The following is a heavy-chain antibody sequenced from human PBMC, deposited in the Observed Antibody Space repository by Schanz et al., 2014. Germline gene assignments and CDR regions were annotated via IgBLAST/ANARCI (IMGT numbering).Heavy chain of an antibody. D-gene: IGHD3-10*01. CDR3: AKQHIVRGVIYLNWFDS. V-gene: IGHV3-64D*06. CDR2: ISHDGYST. J-gene: IGHJ5*01. CDR1: GFTFSTFA. Sequence: EVQLVESGGDLVQPGGSLRLSCSASGFTFSTFAMHWVRQAPGKGLEYVSAISHDGYSTYYADSVKGRFTISRDNSKNTLYLQMSSLTTEDTAVYYCAKQHIVRGVIYLNWFDSWGQGTLVTVSS.